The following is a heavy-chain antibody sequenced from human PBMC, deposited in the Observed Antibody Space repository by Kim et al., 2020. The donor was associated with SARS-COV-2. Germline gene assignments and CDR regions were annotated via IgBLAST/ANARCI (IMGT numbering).Heavy chain of an antibody. V-gene: IGHV3-23*01. J-gene: IGHJ4*02. CDR2: ISGSGGST. CDR1: GFTFSVYA. Sequence: GGSLRLSCAVSGFTFSVYALTWVRQAPGKGLECVSGISGSGGSTSYADSVKGRFTISKDNSNNMLYLQMNSLRVEDTAVYYCAKTLYGGHSHWGRGTLVTVSS. D-gene: IGHD4-17*01. CDR3: AKTLYGGHSH.